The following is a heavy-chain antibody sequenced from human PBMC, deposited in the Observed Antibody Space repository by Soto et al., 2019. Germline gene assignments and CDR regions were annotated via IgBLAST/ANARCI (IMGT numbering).Heavy chain of an antibody. V-gene: IGHV1-18*01. CDR1: GYTFTSYA. CDR3: ATVVGAVPY. D-gene: IGHD1-26*01. CDR2: LSAYNGNT. J-gene: IGHJ4*02. Sequence: QIHLVQSGAEVKEPGASVKVSCKASGYTFTSYAISWVRQAPGQGLEWMGWLSAYNGNTNYAQNLQGRVTVTTDTSTDTAYMELRSLRSDDTDVYYCATVVGAVPYWGQGALVTVSS.